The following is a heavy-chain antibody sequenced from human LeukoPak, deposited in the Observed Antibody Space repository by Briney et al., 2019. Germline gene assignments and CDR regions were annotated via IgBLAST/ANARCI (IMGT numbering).Heavy chain of an antibody. CDR2: INSDGSST. J-gene: IGHJ5*02. V-gene: IGHV3-74*01. CDR3: ARDRRRYGGNWVFWFDP. CDR1: GFTFSSYW. D-gene: IGHD4-23*01. Sequence: PGGSLRLSCAASGFTFSSYWMHWVRQAPGKGLVWVSRINSDGSSTSYADSVKGRFTISRDNSKNTLYLQMNSLRAEDTAVYYCARDRRRYGGNWVFWFDPWGQGTLVTVSS.